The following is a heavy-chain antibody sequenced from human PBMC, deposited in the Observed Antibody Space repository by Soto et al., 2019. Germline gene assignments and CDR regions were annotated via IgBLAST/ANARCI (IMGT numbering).Heavy chain of an antibody. V-gene: IGHV1-18*01. CDR1: GYTFTSYG. CDR3: ARDIVSYIALAGTVYDY. CDR2: ISAYNGNT. Sequence: ASVKVSGKASGYTFTSYGISWVRQAPGQGLEWIGWISAYNGNTNYAQKLQGRVTMTTDTSTSTAYMELRSLRSDDTAVYYCARDIVSYIALAGTVYDYGGQGTLVIVSS. J-gene: IGHJ4*02. D-gene: IGHD6-19*01.